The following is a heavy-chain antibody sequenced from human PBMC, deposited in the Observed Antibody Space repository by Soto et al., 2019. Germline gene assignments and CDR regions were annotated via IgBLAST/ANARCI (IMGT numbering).Heavy chain of an antibody. D-gene: IGHD6-19*01. Sequence: ETLSLTCAVYGGSFSGYYWSWIRQPPGKGLEWIGEINHSGSTNYNPSLKSRVTISVDTSKNQFSLKLSSVTAADTAVYYCAVSGWYDYYYGMDVWGQGTTVTVSS. CDR3: AVSGWYDYYYGMDV. CDR1: GGSFSGYY. V-gene: IGHV4-34*01. CDR2: INHSGST. J-gene: IGHJ6*02.